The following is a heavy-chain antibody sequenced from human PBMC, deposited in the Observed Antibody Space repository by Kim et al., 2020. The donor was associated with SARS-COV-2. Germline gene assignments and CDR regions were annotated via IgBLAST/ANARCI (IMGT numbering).Heavy chain of an antibody. V-gene: IGHV3-15*01. J-gene: IGHJ4*02. CDR1: GFTFDDAW. CDR2: IKSKRHGGTT. CDR3: MTCFGFIRYIDL. Sequence: GGSLRLSCIASGFTFDDAWMTWVRQAPGKGLEWVGHIKSKRHGGTTDCAAPVKGRFTISRDDTKNTVFLQMNSLRTEDTAVYYCMTCFGFIRYIDLWGQGTLVTLST. D-gene: IGHD1-20*01.